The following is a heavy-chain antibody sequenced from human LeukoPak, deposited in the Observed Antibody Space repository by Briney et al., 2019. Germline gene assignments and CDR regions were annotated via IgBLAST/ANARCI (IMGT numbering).Heavy chain of an antibody. Sequence: GGSLRLSCAASGFIFSRYGMHWVRQSPGKGLQWVAAIWYDGTNTYYEDSVKGRFTISRDKSKNMVYLEMNSLGADDTAVYYCARGMKEGYSYDMDLKWYFDYWGQGNLVTVSS. J-gene: IGHJ4*02. CDR3: ARGMKEGYSYDMDLKWYFDY. CDR1: GFIFSRYG. D-gene: IGHD5-18*01. V-gene: IGHV3-33*01. CDR2: IWYDGTNT.